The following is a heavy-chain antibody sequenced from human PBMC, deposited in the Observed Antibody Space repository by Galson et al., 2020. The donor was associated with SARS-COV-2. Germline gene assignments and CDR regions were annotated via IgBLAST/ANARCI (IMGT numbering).Heavy chain of an antibody. J-gene: IGHJ6*02. CDR1: GFTFSSYW. D-gene: IGHD2-2*01. Sequence: GGSLRLSCAASGFTFSSYWMSWVRQAPGKGLEWVANIKQDGSEKYYVDSVKGRFTISRDNAKNSLYLQMNSLRAEDTAVYYCARDTTTAVVVPAAMAYYYYYGIDVWGQGTTVTVSS. V-gene: IGHV3-7*03. CDR2: IKQDGSEK. CDR3: ARDTTTAVVVPAAMAYYYYYGIDV.